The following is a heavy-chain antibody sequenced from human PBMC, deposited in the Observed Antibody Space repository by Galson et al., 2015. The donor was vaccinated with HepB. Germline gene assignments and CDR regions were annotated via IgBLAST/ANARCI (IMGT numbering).Heavy chain of an antibody. V-gene: IGHV3-30*03. CDR1: GFTFSSFG. Sequence: SLRLSCAASGFTFSSFGMHWVRQAPGKGLEWVALISYDGRNEYYTDSVKGRFTISRDNSENTLFLQMNSLRAEDTAIYSCARGLGLLTYYYGMDVWGQGTTVTVSS. CDR2: ISYDGRNE. J-gene: IGHJ6*02. D-gene: IGHD2/OR15-2a*01. CDR3: ARGLGLLTYYYGMDV.